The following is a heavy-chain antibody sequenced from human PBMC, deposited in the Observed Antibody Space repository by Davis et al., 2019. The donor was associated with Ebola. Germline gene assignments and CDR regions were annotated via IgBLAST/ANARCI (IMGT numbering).Heavy chain of an antibody. CDR2: IIPIFGTA. CDR3: ARARYYDFWSGYPNYYYYYMDV. D-gene: IGHD3-3*01. CDR1: GYTFTGYY. V-gene: IGHV1-69*13. Sequence: SVKVSCKASGYTFTGYYMHWVRQAPGQGLEWMGGIIPIFGTANYAQKFQGRVTITADESTSTAYMELSSLRSEDTAVYYCARARYYDFWSGYPNYYYYYMDVWGKGTTVTVSS. J-gene: IGHJ6*03.